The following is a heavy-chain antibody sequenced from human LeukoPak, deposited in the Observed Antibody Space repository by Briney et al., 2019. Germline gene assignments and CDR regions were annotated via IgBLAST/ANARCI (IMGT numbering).Heavy chain of an antibody. CDR1: GFPFSNYW. CDR2: IYSGGST. Sequence: GGSLRLSCVASGFPFSNYWMTWVRQAPGKGLEWVSVIYSGGSTYYADSVKGRFTVSRDNSKNTLYLQMNSLRAEDTAVYYCARDRYGDPPDYWGQGTLVTVSS. J-gene: IGHJ4*02. V-gene: IGHV3-66*01. D-gene: IGHD4-17*01. CDR3: ARDRYGDPPDY.